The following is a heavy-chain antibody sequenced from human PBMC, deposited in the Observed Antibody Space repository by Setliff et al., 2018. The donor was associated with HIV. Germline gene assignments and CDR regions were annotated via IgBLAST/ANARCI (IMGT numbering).Heavy chain of an antibody. CDR2: INWRSEK. CDR3: VRDKSWAFDY. J-gene: IGHJ4*02. V-gene: IGHV3-48*01. CDR1: GFTFSTYA. Sequence: PGGSLRLSCAASGFTFSTYAMSWVRQAPGKGLEWLSYINWRSEKYYADSVKGRFTISRDNGKSSVYLQINSLRAEDTAVYYCVRDKSWAFDYWGQGTLVTVLL.